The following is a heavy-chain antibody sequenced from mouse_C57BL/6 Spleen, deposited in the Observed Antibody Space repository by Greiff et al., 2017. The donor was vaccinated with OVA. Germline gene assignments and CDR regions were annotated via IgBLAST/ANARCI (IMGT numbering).Heavy chain of an antibody. J-gene: IGHJ1*03. CDR3: ARPFITTVVAHFDV. CDR1: GFTFSDYY. V-gene: IGHV5-12*01. CDR2: ISNGGGST. Sequence: EVQGVESGGGLVQPGGSLKLSCAASGFTFSDYYMYWVRQTPEKRLEWVAYISNGGGSTYYPDTVKGRFTISRDNAKNTLYLQMSRQKSEDTAMYYCARPFITTVVAHFDVWGTGTTVTVSS. D-gene: IGHD1-1*01.